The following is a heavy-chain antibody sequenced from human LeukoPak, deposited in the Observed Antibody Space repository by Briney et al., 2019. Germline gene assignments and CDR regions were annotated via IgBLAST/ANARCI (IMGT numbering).Heavy chain of an antibody. CDR2: MNPNSGNT. CDR3: ARGTSRRAKYYYYYYMDV. J-gene: IGHJ6*03. CDR1: GYTFTSYD. V-gene: IGHV1-8*03. Sequence: GASVKVSCKASGYTFTSYDINWVRQATGQGLEWMGWMNPNSGNTGYAQKFQGRVTITRNTSISTAYMELSSLRSEDTAVYYCARGTSRRAKYYYYYYMDVWGKGTTVTVSS. D-gene: IGHD2/OR15-2a*01.